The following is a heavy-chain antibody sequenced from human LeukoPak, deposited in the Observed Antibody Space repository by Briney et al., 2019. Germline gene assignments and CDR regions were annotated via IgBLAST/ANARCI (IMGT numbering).Heavy chain of an antibody. CDR3: AVGRSY. Sequence: PSETLSLTCAVYGGSFNGYYCSWIRQAPGKGLEWIGEINYSGRTRYNPSLKSRVTISLDTTKNQFSLNLTSVTAADTAVYYCAVGRSYWGQGNLVTVSS. V-gene: IGHV4-34*01. CDR2: INYSGRT. CDR1: GGSFNGYY. J-gene: IGHJ4*02.